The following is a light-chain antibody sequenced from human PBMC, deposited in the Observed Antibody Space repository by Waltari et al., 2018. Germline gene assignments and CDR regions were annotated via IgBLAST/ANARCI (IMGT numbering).Light chain of an antibody. Sequence: QPALTQPASVSGSPGQSITIPCPGTSSDVGNNNPVFWYQKHPDKAPKLIIYEVSKRPSGVSDRFSGSKSGNTASLTISGLQAEDEADYYCLSYAATVSFGFGGGTKLTVL. V-gene: IGLV2-23*02. CDR2: EVS. CDR1: SSDVGNNNP. J-gene: IGLJ2*01. CDR3: LSYAATVSFG.